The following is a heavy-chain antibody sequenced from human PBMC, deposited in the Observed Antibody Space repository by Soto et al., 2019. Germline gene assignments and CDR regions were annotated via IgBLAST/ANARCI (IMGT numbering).Heavy chain of an antibody. J-gene: IGHJ4*02. Sequence: PGESLKISCKGSGFSFTTYWIGWVRQMPGKGLEWMGWMNPNSGNTGYAQKFQGRVTMTRNTSISTAYMELSSLRSEDTAVYYCARGRAYYYDSSGYFWGQGTLVTVSS. V-gene: IGHV1-8*02. CDR2: MNPNSGNT. CDR1: GFSFTTYW. CDR3: ARGRAYYYDSSGYF. D-gene: IGHD3-22*01.